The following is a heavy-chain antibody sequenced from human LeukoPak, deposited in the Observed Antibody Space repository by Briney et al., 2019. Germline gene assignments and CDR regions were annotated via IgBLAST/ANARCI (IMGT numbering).Heavy chain of an antibody. Sequence: GGSLGLSCAASGFTLSSYWMHWVRQAPGEGLVWVSRINSDESTYADSVKGRFTISRDNAKNTLYLQMNSLRAEDTAVYYCARDRLDRNYYYGLDVWGQGTTVTVSS. CDR2: INSDEST. D-gene: IGHD2-2*03. CDR1: GFTLSSYW. J-gene: IGHJ6*02. CDR3: ARDRLDRNYYYGLDV. V-gene: IGHV3-74*01.